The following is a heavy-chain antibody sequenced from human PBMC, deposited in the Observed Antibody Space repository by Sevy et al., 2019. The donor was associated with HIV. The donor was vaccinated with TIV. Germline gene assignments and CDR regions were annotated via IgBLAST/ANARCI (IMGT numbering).Heavy chain of an antibody. CDR1: GFTFETYD. CDR2: INGRGTDS. J-gene: IGHJ4*02. D-gene: IGHD3-9*01. Sequence: GGSLRLSCASSGFTFETYDMIWVRQAPGKGPEWVSAINGRGTDSYYTDSVKGRFTISRDNSRNTVYLQMDSLRAEDTAVYCCVTGFPGYPLDYWGRGTLVTVSS. V-gene: IGHV3-23*01. CDR3: VTGFPGYPLDY.